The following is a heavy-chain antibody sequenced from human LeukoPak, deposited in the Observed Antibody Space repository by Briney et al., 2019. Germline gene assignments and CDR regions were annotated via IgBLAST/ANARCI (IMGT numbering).Heavy chain of an antibody. V-gene: IGHV4-39*07. CDR2: IYYSGST. CDR1: GGSISSSSYY. CDR3: ARGGTTFYSSSGYYYYYMDV. J-gene: IGHJ6*03. Sequence: SETLSLTCTVSGGSISSSSYYWGWIRQPPGKGLEWIGSIYYSGSTYYNPSLKSRVTISVDTSKNQFSLKLSSVTAADTAVYYCARGGTTFYSSSGYYYYYMDVWGKGTTVTISS. D-gene: IGHD6-6*01.